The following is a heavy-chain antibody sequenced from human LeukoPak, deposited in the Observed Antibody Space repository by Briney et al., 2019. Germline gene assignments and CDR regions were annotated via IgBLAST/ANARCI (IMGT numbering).Heavy chain of an antibody. J-gene: IGHJ6*03. D-gene: IGHD5-12*01. V-gene: IGHV4-59*01. CDR2: IYYSGST. Sequence: NPSETLSLTCTVSGGSISSYYWSWIRQPPGKGLEWIGYIYYSGSTNYNPSLKSRVTISVDTSKNQFSLKLSSVTAADTAMYYCARCSSGYSYCYYYYMDVWGKGTTVTISS. CDR3: ARCSSGYSYCYYYYMDV. CDR1: GGSISSYY.